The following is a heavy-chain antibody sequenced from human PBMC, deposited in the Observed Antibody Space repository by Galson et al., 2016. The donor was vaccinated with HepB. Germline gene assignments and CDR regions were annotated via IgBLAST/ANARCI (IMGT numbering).Heavy chain of an antibody. J-gene: IGHJ1*01. V-gene: IGHV4-38-2*01. CDR2: IFHTGNT. Sequence: ETLSLTCAVSGYSISSGYYWGWIRQPPGKGLEWIGSIFHTGNTQYNPSLNSRVAISVDTSKNQFSLKVSSVTAADTALYYCARVVVTTYRYFQHWGQGTLVTVSS. D-gene: IGHD4-11*01. CDR1: GYSISSGYY. CDR3: ARVVVTTYRYFQH.